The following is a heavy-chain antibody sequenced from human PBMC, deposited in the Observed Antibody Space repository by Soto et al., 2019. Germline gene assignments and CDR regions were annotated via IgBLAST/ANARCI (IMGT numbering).Heavy chain of an antibody. D-gene: IGHD6-19*01. CDR2: IYHSGST. J-gene: IGHJ6*02. CDR3: ARVSHSSGWYALGGMDA. Sequence: NPSETLSLTCAVSGGSISSSNWWSWVRQPPGKGLEWIGEIYHSGSTNYNPSLKSRVTISVDKSKNQFSLKLSSVTAADTAVYYCARVSHSSGWYALGGMDAWGQGTTVTVSS. CDR1: GGSISSSNW. V-gene: IGHV4-4*02.